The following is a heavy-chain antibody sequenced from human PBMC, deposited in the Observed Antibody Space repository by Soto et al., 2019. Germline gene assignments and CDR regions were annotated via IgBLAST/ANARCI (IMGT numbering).Heavy chain of an antibody. CDR2: ITSTADTYAT. J-gene: IGHJ3*02. CDR3: TGSLSFAFDI. CDR1: GFSLSDSV. Sequence: EVQLEESGGGLVQPGGSLKLSCAASGFSLSDSVMHWVRQVSGKGLEWVGRITSTADTYATAYTASVKGRFTVSRDDSKNTAYLQMNSLKTEDTAVYYCTGSLSFAFDIWGQGTMVHVSS. V-gene: IGHV3-73*01.